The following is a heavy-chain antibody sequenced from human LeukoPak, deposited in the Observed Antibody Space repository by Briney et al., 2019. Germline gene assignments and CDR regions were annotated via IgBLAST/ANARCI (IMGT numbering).Heavy chain of an antibody. CDR3: ATYINWVAGDV. D-gene: IGHD1-1*01. J-gene: IGHJ6*02. V-gene: IGHV3-7*01. Sequence: GGSLRLSCAAAGFTFTETWMSWVRQVPGQGLEWVAHINHEGGGIQSVDSVKGRFTISRDNAKGSVYLQMNSLRAEDTAIYHCATYINWVAGDVWGQGTTVIVSS. CDR1: GFTFTETW. CDR2: INHEGGGI.